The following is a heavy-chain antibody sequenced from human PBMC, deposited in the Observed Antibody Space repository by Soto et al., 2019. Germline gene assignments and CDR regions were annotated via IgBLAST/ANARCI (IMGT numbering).Heavy chain of an antibody. D-gene: IGHD6-13*01. CDR3: ARIDSRSIAAAGNQGPYFDY. CDR2: IDWDDDK. V-gene: IGHV2-70*11. Sequence: SGPTLVNPTQTLTLTCTFSGFSLSTSGMCVSWIRQPPGKALEWLARIDWDDDKYYSTSLKTRLTISKDTSKNQVVLTMTNMDPVDTATYYCARIDSRSIAAAGNQGPYFDYWGQGTLVTVSS. CDR1: GFSLSTSGMC. J-gene: IGHJ4*02.